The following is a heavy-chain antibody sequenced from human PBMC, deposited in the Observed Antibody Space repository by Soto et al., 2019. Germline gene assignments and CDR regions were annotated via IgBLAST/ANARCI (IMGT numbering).Heavy chain of an antibody. Sequence: QITLKESGPTLVKPTQTLTLTCTFSGFSLSTSGVGVGWIRQPPGKALEWLALIYWDDDKRYNPSLKSRLTIHKDTSKNQVVLTMTNMDPVNTATYYCAHRRELYGWVLRGNDAFDIWGQGTMVTVSS. J-gene: IGHJ3*02. CDR3: AHRRELYGWVLRGNDAFDI. CDR2: IYWDDDK. CDR1: GFSLSTSGVG. D-gene: IGHD3-22*01. V-gene: IGHV2-5*02.